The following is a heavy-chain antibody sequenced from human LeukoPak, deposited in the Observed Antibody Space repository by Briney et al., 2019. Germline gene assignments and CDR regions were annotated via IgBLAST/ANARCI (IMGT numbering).Heavy chain of an antibody. CDR2: IYHSGST. D-gene: IGHD1-26*01. J-gene: IGHJ4*02. CDR3: ARLSIVGATLPDFDY. V-gene: IGHV4-38-2*01. CDR1: GYSISSGYY. Sequence: SETLSLTCAVSGYSISSGYYWGWIRQPPGKGLEWIGSIYHSGSTYYNPSLRSRVTISVDTSKNQFSLKLSSVTAADTAVYYCARLSIVGATLPDFDYWGQGTLVTVSS.